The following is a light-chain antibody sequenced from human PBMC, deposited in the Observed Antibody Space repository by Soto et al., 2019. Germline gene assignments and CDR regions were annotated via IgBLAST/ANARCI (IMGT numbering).Light chain of an antibody. Sequence: QSVLTQPPSVSGAPGQRVTISCTGSSSNIGAGYDVHWYQQLPGTAPKLLIYGNSNRPSGVPDQFSGSKSGTSASLVITGLQAEDEADYYCAAWDDSLNGHVVFGGGTKVTVL. CDR1: SSNIGAGYD. J-gene: IGLJ2*01. CDR2: GNS. V-gene: IGLV1-40*01. CDR3: AAWDDSLNGHVV.